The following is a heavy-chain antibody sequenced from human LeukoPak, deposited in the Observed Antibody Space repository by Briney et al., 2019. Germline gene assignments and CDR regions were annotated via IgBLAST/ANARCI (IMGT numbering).Heavy chain of an antibody. J-gene: IGHJ1*01. Sequence: GGSLRLSCVASGITFNIYSMAWLRQAPGKGLEWVSAVGGSGAGTHYADSVKGRFTISRDNSKNTLYLQMNSLRAEDTAVYYCAKGVYSSGWYEYFQHWGQGTLVTVSS. CDR3: AKGVYSSGWYEYFQH. D-gene: IGHD6-19*01. CDR1: GITFNIYS. V-gene: IGHV3-23*01. CDR2: VGGSGAGT.